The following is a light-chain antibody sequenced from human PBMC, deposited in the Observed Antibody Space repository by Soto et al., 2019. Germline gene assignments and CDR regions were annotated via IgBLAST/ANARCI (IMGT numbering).Light chain of an antibody. CDR1: QNIDIW. V-gene: IGKV1-5*03. Sequence: DIPMTQSPSTLSASVGDRVTITCRASQNIDIWLAWYQQKPGKAPKILIYKASSLESGVPSRFSGSGSGTEFTLTISSLQPDDFATYYCQQYDTYPRYTFGQGTSLEI. CDR2: KAS. CDR3: QQYDTYPRYT. J-gene: IGKJ2*01.